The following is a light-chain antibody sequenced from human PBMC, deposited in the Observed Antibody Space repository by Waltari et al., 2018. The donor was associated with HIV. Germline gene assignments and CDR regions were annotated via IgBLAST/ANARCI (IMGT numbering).Light chain of an antibody. CDR3: SSYTSSSTLGV. CDR1: SSDVGGYKY. Sequence: QSALPQPASVSGSPGQSITISCTGTSSDVGGYKYVSWYQQHPGTAPKLMIYDVSNRPSGVSNRFSGSKSGNTASLTISGLQAEDEADYYCSSYTSSSTLGVFGTGTKVTVL. V-gene: IGLV2-14*03. J-gene: IGLJ1*01. CDR2: DVS.